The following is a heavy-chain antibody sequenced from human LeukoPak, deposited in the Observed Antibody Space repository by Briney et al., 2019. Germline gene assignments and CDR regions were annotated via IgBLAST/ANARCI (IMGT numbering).Heavy chain of an antibody. D-gene: IGHD6-6*01. V-gene: IGHV5-51*01. CDR2: INPGDSDT. CDR1: GYSFTTYW. CDR3: AREGRSSSPMDY. J-gene: IGHJ4*02. Sequence: GESLKISCKVSGYSFTTYWIAWVRQMPGKGLEWMGIINPGDSDTRYSPSFQGQVTISADKSLSTAYLQWGSLKASDTAMYYCAREGRSSSPMDYWGQGTLVTVSS.